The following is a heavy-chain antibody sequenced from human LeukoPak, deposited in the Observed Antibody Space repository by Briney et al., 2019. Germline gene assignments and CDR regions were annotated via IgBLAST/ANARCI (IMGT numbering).Heavy chain of an antibody. V-gene: IGHV1-69*04. CDR3: AREPVTIFLSGGYFDY. CDR2: IIPILGIA. D-gene: IGHD3-9*01. CDR1: GGTFSSYA. J-gene: IGHJ4*02. Sequence: ASVKVSCKASGGTFSSYAISWVRQAPGQGLEWMGRIIPILGIANYAQKFQGRVTITADKSTSTAYMELSSLRSEDTAVYYCAREPVTIFLSGGYFDYWGQGTLVTVSS.